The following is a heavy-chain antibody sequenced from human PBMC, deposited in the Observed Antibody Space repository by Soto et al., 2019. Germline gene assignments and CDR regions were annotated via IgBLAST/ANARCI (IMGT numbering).Heavy chain of an antibody. CDR3: ARAVSIGTTDY. Sequence: GGSLRLSCVTYGLTFTDYWMSWVRQAPGKGLEWVANIKQDESEKNYLDSVRGRFTISRDNAKNSLYLQMNSLRDEDTAVYYCARAVSIGTTDYWGQGTQVTVSS. CDR1: GLTFTDYW. V-gene: IGHV3-7*03. J-gene: IGHJ4*02. D-gene: IGHD1-7*01. CDR2: IKQDESEK.